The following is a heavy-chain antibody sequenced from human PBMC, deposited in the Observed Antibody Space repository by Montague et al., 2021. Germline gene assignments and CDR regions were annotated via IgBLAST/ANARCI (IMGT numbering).Heavy chain of an antibody. J-gene: IGHJ4*02. CDR2: IKPDGSFI. Sequence: SLRLSCAASGFTFSRYWMHLFHQVPGKGLVWVSCIKPDGSFISYSDSVKGRFIISRDNAKNTLSLQMNSLRADDTAVYYCVRDQVDYYDSPGDDFDYWGQGTLVTVSS. CDR1: GFTFSRYW. V-gene: IGHV3-74*01. D-gene: IGHD3-22*01. CDR3: VRDQVDYYDSPGDDFDY.